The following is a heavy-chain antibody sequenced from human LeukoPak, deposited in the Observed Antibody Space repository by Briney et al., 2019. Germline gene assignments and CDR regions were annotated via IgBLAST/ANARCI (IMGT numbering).Heavy chain of an antibody. D-gene: IGHD6-13*01. Sequence: SETLSLTCAVYGGSFSGYYWSWIRQPPGKGLEWIGEINHSGSTNYNPSLKSRVTISVDTSKNQFSLKLSSVTAADTAVYYCARGGRSSSYRSHGWFDPWGQGTLVTVSS. CDR2: INHSGST. J-gene: IGHJ5*02. CDR1: GGSFSGYY. CDR3: ARGGRSSSYRSHGWFDP. V-gene: IGHV4-34*01.